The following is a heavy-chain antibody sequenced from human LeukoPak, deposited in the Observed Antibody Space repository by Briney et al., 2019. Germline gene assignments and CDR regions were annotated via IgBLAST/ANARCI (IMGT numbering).Heavy chain of an antibody. J-gene: IGHJ4*02. D-gene: IGHD3-10*01. CDR2: ISAYNGNT. CDR1: GYTFTSYG. Sequence: ASVKVSCKASGYTFTSYGISWVRQAPGQGIEWMGWISAYNGNTNYAQKLQGRVTMTTDTSTSTAYMELRSLRSDDTAVYYCAREALNYYGSGSSGYFDYWGQGTLVTVSS. V-gene: IGHV1-18*01. CDR3: AREALNYYGSGSSGYFDY.